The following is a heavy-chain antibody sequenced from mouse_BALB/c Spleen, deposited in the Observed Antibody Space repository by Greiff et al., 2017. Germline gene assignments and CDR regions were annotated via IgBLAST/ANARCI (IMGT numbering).Heavy chain of an antibody. Sequence: EVQLQQSGPELVKPGASVKISCKASGYTFTDYNMHWVKQSHGKSLEWIGYIYPYNGGTGYNQKFKSKATLTVDNSSSTAYMELRSLKSEDSAVYYCARERYYRYDGPGDYWGQGTTLTGSS. J-gene: IGHJ2*01. D-gene: IGHD2-14*01. CDR3: ARERYYRYDGPGDY. V-gene: IGHV1S29*02. CDR2: IYPYNGGT. CDR1: GYTFTDYN.